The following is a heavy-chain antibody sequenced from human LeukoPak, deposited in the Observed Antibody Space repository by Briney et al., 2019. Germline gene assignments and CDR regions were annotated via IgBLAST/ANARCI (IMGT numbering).Heavy chain of an antibody. CDR3: ARDPNYYDSSGYLGLFDY. Sequence: GGSLRLSCAVSGFTFSSYWMSWVRQAPGKGLEWVAVISYDGSNKYYADSVKGRFTISRDNSKNTLYLQMNSLRAEDTAVYYCARDPNYYDSSGYLGLFDYWGQGTLVTVSS. J-gene: IGHJ4*02. CDR2: ISYDGSNK. CDR1: GFTFSSYW. V-gene: IGHV3-30-3*01. D-gene: IGHD3-22*01.